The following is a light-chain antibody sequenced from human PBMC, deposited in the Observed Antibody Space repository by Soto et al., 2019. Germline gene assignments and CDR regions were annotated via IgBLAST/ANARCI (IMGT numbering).Light chain of an antibody. J-gene: IGKJ1*01. CDR1: QNIRRY. CDR2: ATS. Sequence: DIQMTQSPTSLSASVGDRVTITCRASQNIRRYLKWYQQIPVKAPNLLIYATSILQTGVPSRFSGSGTGTDVTLIINGLQPNDFATYYYQQVYTTRWRFGQGAKVEIK. V-gene: IGKV1-39*01. CDR3: QQVYTTRWR.